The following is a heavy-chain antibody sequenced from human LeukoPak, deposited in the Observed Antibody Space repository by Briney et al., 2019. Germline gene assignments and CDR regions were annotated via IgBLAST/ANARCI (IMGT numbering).Heavy chain of an antibody. CDR2: MNPNSGNT. D-gene: IGHD3-22*01. J-gene: IGHJ5*02. Sequence: GASVKVSCKASGYSFTSYDINWVRQATGQGLEWMGWMNPNSGNTGYAQKFQGRVTMTRDTSISTAYMELSRLRSDDTAVYYCARGGYYYDSSGYYYGQTGNWFDPWGQGTLVTVSS. V-gene: IGHV1-8*01. CDR3: ARGGYYYDSSGYYYGQTGNWFDP. CDR1: GYSFTSYD.